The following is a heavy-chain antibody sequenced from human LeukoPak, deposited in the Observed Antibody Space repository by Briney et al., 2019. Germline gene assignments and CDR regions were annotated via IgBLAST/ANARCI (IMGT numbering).Heavy chain of an antibody. Sequence: ASVKVSCKASGYTFTSYGISWVRQAPGQGLEWMGWISAYNGNTNYAQKLQGRVTMTTDTSTSTAYMELRSLRSDDTAVYYCARDRRIAARPRGVDYWGQGTLVTVSS. V-gene: IGHV1-18*01. CDR3: ARDRRIAARPRGVDY. J-gene: IGHJ4*02. D-gene: IGHD6-6*01. CDR1: GYTFTSYG. CDR2: ISAYNGNT.